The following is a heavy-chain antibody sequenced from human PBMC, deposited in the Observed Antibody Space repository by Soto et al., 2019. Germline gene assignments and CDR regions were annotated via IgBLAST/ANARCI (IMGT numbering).Heavy chain of an antibody. CDR1: GGTFSSYT. CDR2: IIPILGIA. V-gene: IGHV1-69*02. Sequence: GASGKASCKASGGTFSSYTISWVRQAPGQGLEWMGRIIPILGIANYAQKFQGRVTITADKSTSTAYMELSSLRSEDTAVYYCASTTGPWYGAFDIWGQGTMVTVSS. J-gene: IGHJ3*02. D-gene: IGHD6-13*01. CDR3: ASTTGPWYGAFDI.